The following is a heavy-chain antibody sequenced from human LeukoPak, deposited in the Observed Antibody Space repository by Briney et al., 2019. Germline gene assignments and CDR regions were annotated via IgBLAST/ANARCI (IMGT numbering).Heavy chain of an antibody. Sequence: GGTLRLSCEASGFTFSTHAMNWIRQTPGQGLEFLSLISGDVQTTTYASSVKGRFTISRDNSKNTLYLEMNSLRVEDTAIYYCAKDGYYSSANHFARLHFDLWGRGTRVTVSS. D-gene: IGHD3-3*01. CDR1: GFTFSTHA. CDR3: AKDGYYSSANHFARLHFDL. CDR2: ISGDVQTT. J-gene: IGHJ2*01. V-gene: IGHV3-23*01.